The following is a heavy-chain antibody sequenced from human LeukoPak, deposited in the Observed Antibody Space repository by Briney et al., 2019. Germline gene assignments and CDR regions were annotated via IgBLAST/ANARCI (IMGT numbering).Heavy chain of an antibody. V-gene: IGHV4-34*01. CDR3: ASVVVVAASHYFDY. Sequence: GSLRLSCAASGFTFSSYSMNWVRQPPGKGLEWIGEINHSGSTNYNPSLKSRVTISVDTSKNQFSLKLSSVTAADTAVYYCASVVVVAASHYFDYWGQGTLVTVSS. J-gene: IGHJ4*02. D-gene: IGHD2-15*01. CDR2: INHSGST. CDR1: GFTFSSYS.